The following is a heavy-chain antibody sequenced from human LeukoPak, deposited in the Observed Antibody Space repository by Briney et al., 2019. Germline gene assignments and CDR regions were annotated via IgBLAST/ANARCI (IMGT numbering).Heavy chain of an antibody. CDR2: IYYSGTT. V-gene: IGHV4-59*01. D-gene: IGHD6-13*01. CDR1: GDSISTYY. CDR3: ARGPPNSSSWFDY. Sequence: SETLSLTCTVSGDSISTYYWTWIRQPPGKGLEWIGYIYYSGTTDSSPSLKSRVTISVDTSRNQISLKLTSVTAADTAVYYCARGPPNSSSWFDYWGQGALVTVSS. J-gene: IGHJ4*02.